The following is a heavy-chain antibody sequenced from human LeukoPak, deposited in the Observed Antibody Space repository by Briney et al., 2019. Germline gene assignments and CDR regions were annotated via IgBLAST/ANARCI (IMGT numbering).Heavy chain of an antibody. Sequence: ASVKVSCKASGYTFTGYYMHWVRQAPGQGLEWMGWINPNSGGTNYAQKFQGRVTMTRDTSISTAYMELSRLRSDDTAVYYSARDRRMVVTAILFYWGQGTLVTVSS. CDR3: ARDRRMVVTAILFY. CDR1: GYTFTGYY. CDR2: INPNSGGT. J-gene: IGHJ4*02. V-gene: IGHV1-2*02. D-gene: IGHD2-21*02.